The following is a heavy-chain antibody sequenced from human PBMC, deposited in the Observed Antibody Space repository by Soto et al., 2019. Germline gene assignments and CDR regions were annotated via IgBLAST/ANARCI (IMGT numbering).Heavy chain of an antibody. CDR1: GFSLSTSGVG. D-gene: IGHD3-3*01. V-gene: IGHV2-5*01. CDR3: AHTRYDFWRGYFEFPDP. Sequence: QITLKESGPTLVKPTQTLTLTCTFSGFSLSTSGVGVGWLRQPPGKALEWLALTYWNDDKRYSPSLKSRLAITKDTSKNRVVLTMTNMDPVDTATYYCAHTRYDFWRGYFEFPDPWGQGTLVTVFS. CDR2: TYWNDDK. J-gene: IGHJ5*02.